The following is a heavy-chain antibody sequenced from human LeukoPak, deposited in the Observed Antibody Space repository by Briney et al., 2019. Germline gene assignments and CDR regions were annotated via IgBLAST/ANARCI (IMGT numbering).Heavy chain of an antibody. D-gene: IGHD3-9*01. CDR1: GFTFSDYY. CDR3: ARTRDRYDSFDY. CDR2: ISSSGSTI. Sequence: PGGSLRLSCAASGFTFSDYYMSWIRQAPGKGLXXVSYISSSGSTIYYADSVKGRFTISRDNAKNSLYLQMNSLRAEDTAVYYCARTRDRYDSFDYWGQGTLVTVSS. V-gene: IGHV3-11*01. J-gene: IGHJ4*02.